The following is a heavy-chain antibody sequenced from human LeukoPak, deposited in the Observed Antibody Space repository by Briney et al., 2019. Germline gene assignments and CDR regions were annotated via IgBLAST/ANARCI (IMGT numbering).Heavy chain of an antibody. CDR2: ISWDGGST. J-gene: IGHJ6*02. D-gene: IGHD2-21*01. Sequence: GGSLRLSCAASGFTFDDYTMHWVRQAPGKGLEWVSLISWDGGSTYYADSVKGRFTISRDNSKNSLYLQMNSLRTEDTALYYCAKVASLNCYYGMDVWGQGTTVTVSS. CDR1: GFTFDDYT. CDR3: AKVASLNCYYGMDV. V-gene: IGHV3-43*01.